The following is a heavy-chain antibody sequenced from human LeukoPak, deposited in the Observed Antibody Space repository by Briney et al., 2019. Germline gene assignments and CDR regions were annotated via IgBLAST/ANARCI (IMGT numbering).Heavy chain of an antibody. CDR2: IIPIFGTT. CDR1: GDTFDSYS. J-gene: IGHJ4*02. V-gene: IGHV1-69*13. Sequence: SVKVSCKASGDTFDSYSISWVRQAPGQGLEWMGGIIPIFGTTNYAQKFLGRVTITADDSTNTVYMDLSSLRSEDTAVYYCARHNVGESGYYYFDYWGQGTLVTVSS. CDR3: ARHNVGESGYYYFDY. D-gene: IGHD5-12*01.